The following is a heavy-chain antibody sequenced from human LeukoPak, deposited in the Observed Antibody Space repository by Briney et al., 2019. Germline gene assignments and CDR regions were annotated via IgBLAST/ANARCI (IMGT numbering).Heavy chain of an antibody. CDR1: GFTFSSYW. CDR3: ARASLEGYSSSWYGDFQH. CDR2: IKQDGSEK. D-gene: IGHD6-13*01. Sequence: GGSLRLSCAASGFTFSSYWMSWVRQAPGKGLEWVANIKQDGSEKYYVDSVKGRFTISRDNAKNSLYLQMNSLRAEDTAVYYCARASLEGYSSSWYGDFQHWGQGTLVTVSS. J-gene: IGHJ1*01. V-gene: IGHV3-7*01.